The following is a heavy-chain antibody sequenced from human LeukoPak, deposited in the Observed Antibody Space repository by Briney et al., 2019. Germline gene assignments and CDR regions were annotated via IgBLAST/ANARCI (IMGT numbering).Heavy chain of an antibody. Sequence: GGSLRLSCAASGFIFSNYAMSWVRQAPGKGLEWVSAIDSTGAYTWYADSVKGRFTISRDNAKNSLYLQMNSLRAEDTAIYYCARDGDTSGWYAWGQGILVTVSS. CDR3: ARDGDTSGWYA. V-gene: IGHV3-23*01. D-gene: IGHD6-19*01. CDR1: GFIFSNYA. J-gene: IGHJ5*02. CDR2: IDSTGAYT.